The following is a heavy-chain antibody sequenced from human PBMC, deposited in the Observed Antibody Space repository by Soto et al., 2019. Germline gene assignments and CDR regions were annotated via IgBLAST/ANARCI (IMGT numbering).Heavy chain of an antibody. CDR1: GFTFDDYA. CDR2: ISWNSGTI. D-gene: IGHD6-13*01. J-gene: IGHJ6*02. Sequence: EVQLVESGGGLVQPGRSLRLSCAASGFTFDDYAMHWVRQAPGKGLEWVSGISWNSGTIVYADSVQGQFTISRDNAKNSLYLQMNSLRGEDTALYYCAKDMRGGSSSSRYYYCLDVWGQGTTVTVSS. V-gene: IGHV3-9*01. CDR3: AKDMRGGSSSSRYYYCLDV.